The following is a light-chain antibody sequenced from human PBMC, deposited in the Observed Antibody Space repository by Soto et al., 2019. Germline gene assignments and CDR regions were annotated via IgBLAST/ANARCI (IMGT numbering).Light chain of an antibody. CDR2: AAS. CDR3: KQANSFPRT. Sequence: DIQMTQSPSSVAASIGDRVTITCRASQGVSNDLAWYQQRPGKAPELLIYAASRLRSGVPSRFSGSGSGTDFTLTISSLQPEDFATYYCKQANSFPRTFGQGTKVEIK. V-gene: IGKV1-12*01. CDR1: QGVSND. J-gene: IGKJ1*01.